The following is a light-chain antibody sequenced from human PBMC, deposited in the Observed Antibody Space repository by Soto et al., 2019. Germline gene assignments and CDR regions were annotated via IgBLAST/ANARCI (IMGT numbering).Light chain of an antibody. CDR1: QSVSSNY. V-gene: IGKV3-20*01. CDR2: GAS. Sequence: EIVLTQSPGTLSLSPGERATLSCRASQSVSSNYLAWYQQKPGQSPRLLIYGASSRATGIPDRFSGSGSGTDFTLTIGRLEPEDFAVYYCQQYGSSPPTTFGQGTKVEIK. CDR3: QQYGSSPPTT. J-gene: IGKJ1*01.